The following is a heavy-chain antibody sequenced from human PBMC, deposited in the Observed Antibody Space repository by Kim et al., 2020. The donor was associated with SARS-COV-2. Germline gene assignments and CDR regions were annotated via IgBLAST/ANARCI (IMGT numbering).Heavy chain of an antibody. CDR1: GYSFAIYW. D-gene: IGHD3-16*01. CDR2: IHPGDSDT. Sequence: GESLKISCKGSGYSFAIYWIGWVRQMPGKGLEWMGIIHPGDSDTRYSPSFQGQVTISADKSLSTAYLQWSSLKASDTAMYYCARVFGAAYFDYWGQGTLVTVFS. CDR3: ARVFGAAYFDY. J-gene: IGHJ4*02. V-gene: IGHV5-51*01.